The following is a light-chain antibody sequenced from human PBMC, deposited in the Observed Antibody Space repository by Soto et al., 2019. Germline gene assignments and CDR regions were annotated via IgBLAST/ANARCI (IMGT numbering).Light chain of an antibody. CDR2: AAS. J-gene: IGKJ1*01. CDR3: QQYYSFPWT. CDR1: QGISSY. V-gene: IGKV1-9*01. Sequence: DIQLTQSPSFLSASVGDRVTITCRASQGISSYSAWYQQKPGRAPKLLIHAASTLQSGVPSRFSGSGSGTDFTLTISCLQSEDFATYYCQQYYSFPWTFGQGTKVDI.